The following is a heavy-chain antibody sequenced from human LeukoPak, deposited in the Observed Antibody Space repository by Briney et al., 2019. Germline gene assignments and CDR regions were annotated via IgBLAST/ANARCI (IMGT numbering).Heavy chain of an antibody. CDR2: INPGGGST. V-gene: IGHV1-46*01. Sequence: ASVKVSCKASGYTFISHYMHWVRQAPGQGLEWMGIINPGGGSTSYAQKFQGRVTMTRDTSTSTVHMELSSLRSEDTAVYYCASDGYSSGWYVLDYWGQGTQVTVSS. CDR1: GYTFISHY. CDR3: ASDGYSSGWYVLDY. D-gene: IGHD6-19*01. J-gene: IGHJ4*02.